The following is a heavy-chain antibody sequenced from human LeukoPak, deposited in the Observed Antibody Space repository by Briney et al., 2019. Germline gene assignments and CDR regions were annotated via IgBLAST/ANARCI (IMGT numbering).Heavy chain of an antibody. Sequence: GGSLRLSCTASGFTVSSSYMNWVRQAPGKGLEWVSVIYSGGSTYYADSVKGRFTISRDNSKNTLYLQMNSLRAEDTAVYYCARYSGYDRRLDYWGQGTLVTVSS. CDR3: ARYSGYDRRLDY. CDR2: IYSGGST. J-gene: IGHJ4*02. D-gene: IGHD5-12*01. CDR1: GFTVSSSY. V-gene: IGHV3-66*02.